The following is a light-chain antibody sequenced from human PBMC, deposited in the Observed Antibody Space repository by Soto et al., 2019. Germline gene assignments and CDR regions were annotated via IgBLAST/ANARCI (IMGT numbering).Light chain of an antibody. CDR3: SSYTSSSLLV. Sequence: QAVVTQPASVSGSPGQSITISCTGTSSDVGGYNYVSWYQQHPGKAPKLMIYEVSNRPSGVSNRFSGSKSGNTASLTISGLQAEDEADYYCSSYTSSSLLVFGTGTKLTVL. J-gene: IGLJ1*01. CDR2: EVS. CDR1: SSDVGGYNY. V-gene: IGLV2-14*01.